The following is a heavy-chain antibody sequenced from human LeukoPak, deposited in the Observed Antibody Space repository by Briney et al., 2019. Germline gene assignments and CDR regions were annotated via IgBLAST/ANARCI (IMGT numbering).Heavy chain of an antibody. V-gene: IGHV3-23*01. CDR3: ARGIRVTTPSPLDY. J-gene: IGHJ4*02. D-gene: IGHD4-17*01. CDR1: GFTFSSYA. CDR2: ISGSGGST. Sequence: PGGSLRLSCAASGFTFSSYAMSWVRQAPGKGLEWVSAISGSGGSTYYADSVKGRFTISRDNSKNTLYLQMNSLRAEDTAVYYCARGIRVTTPSPLDYWGQGTLVTVSS.